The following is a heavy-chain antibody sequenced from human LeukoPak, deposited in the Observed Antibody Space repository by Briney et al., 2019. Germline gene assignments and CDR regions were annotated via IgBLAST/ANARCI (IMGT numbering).Heavy chain of an antibody. CDR2: IYSGGST. V-gene: IGHV3-53*01. CDR3: ARQFRPAGSFDI. Sequence: GGSLRLSCAASGFTVRSNYMTWVRQAPGKGLEWVSVIYSGGSTYYAGSVKGRFTISRDNSKNTLFLQMNSLRAEDTAVYYCARQFRPAGSFDIWGQGTMVTVSS. J-gene: IGHJ3*02. CDR1: GFTVRSNY.